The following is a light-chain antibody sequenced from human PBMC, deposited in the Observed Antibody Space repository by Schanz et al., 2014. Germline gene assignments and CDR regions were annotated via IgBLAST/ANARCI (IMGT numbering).Light chain of an antibody. CDR1: QSVSSD. V-gene: IGKV3-11*01. J-gene: IGKJ1*01. CDR2: HAS. CDR3: QLRGNWPPWT. Sequence: EIVMTQSPATLSVSPGERASLSCRASQSVSSDLAWYQQKPGQAPRLLIYHASKRATGIPARFSGSGSGTDFTLTISSLEPEDFAVYYCQLRGNWPPWTFGQGTKVEV.